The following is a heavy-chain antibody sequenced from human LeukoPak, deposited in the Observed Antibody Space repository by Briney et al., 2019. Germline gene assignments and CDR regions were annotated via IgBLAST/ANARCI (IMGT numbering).Heavy chain of an antibody. CDR3: ARARIDY. Sequence: GGSLRVSCVGSGFTFSSYWMTWVRQAPGKGLEWVANIKDDGSEKYSVDSVKGRFTISRDNAKNLLYLQMSSLRAGDTAVYYCARARIDYWGQGTLVTVSS. J-gene: IGHJ4*02. CDR1: GFTFSSYW. D-gene: IGHD1-14*01. V-gene: IGHV3-7*04. CDR2: IKDDGSEK.